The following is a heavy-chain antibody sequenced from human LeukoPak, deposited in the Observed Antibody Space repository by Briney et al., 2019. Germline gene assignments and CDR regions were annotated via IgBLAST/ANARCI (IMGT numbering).Heavy chain of an antibody. CDR3: AKDLSIYDY. V-gene: IGHV3-23*01. CDR1: GFPFSSYA. Sequence: GGSLRLSFAASGFPFSSYAMSWVRPAPGKGLEWVSAISGSGGSTYYADSVKGRFTISRDNSKNTLYLQMNSLRAEDTAVYYCAKDLSIYDYWGQGTLVTVSS. CDR2: ISGSGGST. J-gene: IGHJ4*02. D-gene: IGHD2/OR15-2a*01.